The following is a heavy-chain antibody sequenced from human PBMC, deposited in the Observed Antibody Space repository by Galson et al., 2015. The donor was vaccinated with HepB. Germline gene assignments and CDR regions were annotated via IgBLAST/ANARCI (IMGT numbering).Heavy chain of an antibody. CDR3: AREGVGGYDSRGYYYYYMDV. V-gene: IGHV1-18*01. Sequence: SVKVSCKASGYTFTSYGISWVRQAPGQGLEWMGWISAYNGNTNYAQKLQGRVTMTTDTSTSTAYMELRSLRSDDTAVYYCAREGVGGYDSRGYYYYYMDVWGKGTTVTVSS. J-gene: IGHJ6*03. D-gene: IGHD3-22*01. CDR1: GYTFTSYG. CDR2: ISAYNGNT.